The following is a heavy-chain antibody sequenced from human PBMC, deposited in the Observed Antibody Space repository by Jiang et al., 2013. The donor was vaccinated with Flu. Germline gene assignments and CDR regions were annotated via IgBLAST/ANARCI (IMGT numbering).Heavy chain of an antibody. J-gene: IGHJ4*02. Sequence: LLKPSETLSLTCAVYGGSFSGYYWSWIRQPPGKGLEWIGEINHSGSTNYNPSLKSRVTISVDTSKNQFSLKLSSVTAADTAVYYCARGPRRGRRDLWLRFLWYFDYWGQGTLVTVSS. CDR3: ARGPRRGRRDLWLRFLWYFDY. V-gene: IGHV4-34*01. CDR2: INHSGST. D-gene: IGHD5-12*01. CDR1: GGSFSGYY.